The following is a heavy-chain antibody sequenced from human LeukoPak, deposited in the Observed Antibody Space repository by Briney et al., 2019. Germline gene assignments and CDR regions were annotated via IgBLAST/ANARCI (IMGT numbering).Heavy chain of an antibody. CDR2: INPSGGST. V-gene: IGHV1-46*01. D-gene: IGHD2-15*01. J-gene: IGHJ1*01. CDR1: GYTFTSYY. Sequence: ASVKVSCKASGYTFTSYYMHWVRQAPGQGLEWMGIINPSGGSTSYAQKFQGRVTMTRDTSTSTVYMELSSLRSDDTAVYYCARVGGGGICYLYFQHWGQGTLVTVSS. CDR3: ARVGGGGICYLYFQH.